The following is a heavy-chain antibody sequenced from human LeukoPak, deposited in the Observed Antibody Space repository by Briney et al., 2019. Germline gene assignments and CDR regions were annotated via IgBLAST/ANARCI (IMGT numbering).Heavy chain of an antibody. CDR2: IRYDGSNK. CDR1: GFTFSSYG. V-gene: IGHV3-30*02. D-gene: IGHD3-3*01. Sequence: SGGSLRLSCAASGFTFSSYGMHWVRQAPGKGLEWVAFIRYDGSNKYYADSVKGRFTISRDNSKNTLYLQMNSLRAEDTAVYYCARDPSLRYDFWSGYYTGSRPYYFDYWGQGTLVTVSS. CDR3: ARDPSLRYDFWSGYYTGSRPYYFDY. J-gene: IGHJ4*02.